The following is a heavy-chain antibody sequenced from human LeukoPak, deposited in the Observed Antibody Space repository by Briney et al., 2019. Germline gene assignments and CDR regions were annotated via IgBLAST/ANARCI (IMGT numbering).Heavy chain of an antibody. CDR2: IYYSGST. CDR3: ARVQIESQYYSYMDV. CDR1: GGSISSSSYY. J-gene: IGHJ6*03. Sequence: SETLSLTCTVSGGSISSSSYYWGWIRQPPGKGLEWIGSIYYSGSTYYNPSLKSRVTISVDTSKNQFSLKLSSVTAADTAVYYCARVQIESQYYSYMDVWGEGTTVTVSS. V-gene: IGHV4-39*07. D-gene: IGHD1-1*01.